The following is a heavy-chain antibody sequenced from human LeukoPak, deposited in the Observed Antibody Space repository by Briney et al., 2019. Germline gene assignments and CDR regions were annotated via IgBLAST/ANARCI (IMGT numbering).Heavy chain of an antibody. Sequence: KPSETLSLTCIVSGGSISSNYWSWIRQPAGQGLEWIGRIYSSGTTTYIPSLNSRVTMSGDTSKNQLSLRLTSVTAADTAVYYCARIHRRADSNYEDWYFDLWGRGTLVTVSS. CDR3: ARIHRRADSNYEDWYFDL. CDR2: IYSSGTT. V-gene: IGHV4-4*07. J-gene: IGHJ2*01. D-gene: IGHD4-11*01. CDR1: GGSISSNY.